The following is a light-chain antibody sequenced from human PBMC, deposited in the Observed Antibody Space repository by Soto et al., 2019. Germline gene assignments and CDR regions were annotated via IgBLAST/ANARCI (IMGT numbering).Light chain of an antibody. CDR2: GAS. CDR3: QQHANWPLT. CDR1: QSVSISY. Sequence: EIVLTQSPATLSLSPGERATLSCRASQSVSISYLAWYQQKPGQAPRLLISGASTRATGIPARFSGSGSGTDFTLTISSLEPEDFAVYYCQQHANWPLTFGGGTKVDIK. V-gene: IGKV3-11*01. J-gene: IGKJ4*01.